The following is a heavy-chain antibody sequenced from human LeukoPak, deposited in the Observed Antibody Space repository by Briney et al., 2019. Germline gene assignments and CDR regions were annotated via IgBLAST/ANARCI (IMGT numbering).Heavy chain of an antibody. CDR3: VKGSGTNDYGMDT. Sequence: GGSLRLSCAASGFTFNRCGMHWVRQAPGKGLEWVAVIVYDGSHQYYTDSVKGRFTISRDNSKNTVFLQMDSLRAEETGVYYCVKGSGTNDYGMDTWGQGTTVTVPS. CDR1: GFTFNRCG. D-gene: IGHD3-10*01. V-gene: IGHV3-30*18. J-gene: IGHJ6*02. CDR2: IVYDGSHQ.